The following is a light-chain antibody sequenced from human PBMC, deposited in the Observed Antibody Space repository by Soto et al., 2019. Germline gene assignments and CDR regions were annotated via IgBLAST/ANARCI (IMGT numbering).Light chain of an antibody. V-gene: IGKV3-20*01. Sequence: EIVLTQSPGTLYLSPGERATLSCRASQSVSSSYLAWDQQKPGQAPRLLIYGASSRATGIPDRFSGSGSGTDFTLNISRMEPEDFAVYYCQQYGSSPLYTVGQGTKLEIK. CDR2: GAS. CDR3: QQYGSSPLYT. CDR1: QSVSSSY. J-gene: IGKJ2*01.